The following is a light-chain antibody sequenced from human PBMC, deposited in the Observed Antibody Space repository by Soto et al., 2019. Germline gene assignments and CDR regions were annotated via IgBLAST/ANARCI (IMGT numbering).Light chain of an antibody. CDR1: QGVSRK. CDR2: GAS. J-gene: IGKJ4*01. Sequence: EIVMTQSPATLSVAPGERVTFSCRASQGVSRKLAWYQHKPGQAPRLLISGASTGATVIPARFSGSGSGTEFTLTISSLQSEDCAIYYCQQYYTWPITFGGGTKVEIK. V-gene: IGKV3-15*01. CDR3: QQYYTWPIT.